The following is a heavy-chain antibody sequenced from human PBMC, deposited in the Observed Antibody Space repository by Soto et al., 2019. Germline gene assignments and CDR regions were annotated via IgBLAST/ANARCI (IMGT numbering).Heavy chain of an antibody. Sequence: VKVSCKVSGGSFSSFSINWVRQAPGQRFEWMGGIIPILGTANFTQKFQDRVTITADESTSTAYMELSSLRSEDTAVYYCARGGYNWSPFDYWGQGTLVTVSS. CDR3: ARGGYNWSPFDY. CDR2: IIPILGTA. CDR1: GGSFSSFS. D-gene: IGHD1-20*01. V-gene: IGHV1-69*01. J-gene: IGHJ4*02.